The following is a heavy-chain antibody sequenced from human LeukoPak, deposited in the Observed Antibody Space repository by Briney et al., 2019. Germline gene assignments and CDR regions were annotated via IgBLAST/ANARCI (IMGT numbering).Heavy chain of an antibody. Sequence: GGSLRLSCAASGFTFSSYWMHWVRQAPGKGLVWVSRINSDGSSTSYADSVKGRFTISRDNAKNTRYLQMNSLRAEDTAVYYCARADLYSKRYFDYWGQGTLVTVSS. CDR1: GFTFSSYW. J-gene: IGHJ4*02. V-gene: IGHV3-74*01. CDR2: INSDGSST. CDR3: ARADLYSKRYFDY. D-gene: IGHD4-11*01.